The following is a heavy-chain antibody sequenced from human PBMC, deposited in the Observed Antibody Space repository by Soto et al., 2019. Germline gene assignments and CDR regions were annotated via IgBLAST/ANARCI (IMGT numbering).Heavy chain of an antibody. CDR3: ARESDFWCGYYHN. D-gene: IGHD3-3*01. Sequence: ASVKVSCKASGYTFISYDISWVRQAPGQGLEWMGWISAYNGNTNYAQKHQGRVTMTTDTSTTTAYKEQRRLRSDDTAFYYCARESDFWCGYYHNWGQGTLVTVSS. CDR2: ISAYNGNT. CDR1: GYTFISYD. V-gene: IGHV1-18*01. J-gene: IGHJ4*02.